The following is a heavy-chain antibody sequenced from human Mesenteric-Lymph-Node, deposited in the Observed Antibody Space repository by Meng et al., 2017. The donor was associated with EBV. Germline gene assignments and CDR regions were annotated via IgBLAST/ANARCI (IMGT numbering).Heavy chain of an antibody. CDR3: ARPDTYYYDRSGYYPPSRDY. V-gene: IGHV1-46*01. CDR1: GYTLTSNY. D-gene: IGHD3-22*01. CDR2: INPRSGST. Sequence: QVPLVQSGAAVKKPGAPVRVFCKAPGYTLTSNYMHWVRQAPGQGLEWMGVINPRSGSTTFAQKFQGRVTLTRDTSTSTVYMELSSLRSEDTAVYYCARPDTYYYDRSGYYPPSRDYWGQGTLVTVSA. J-gene: IGHJ4*02.